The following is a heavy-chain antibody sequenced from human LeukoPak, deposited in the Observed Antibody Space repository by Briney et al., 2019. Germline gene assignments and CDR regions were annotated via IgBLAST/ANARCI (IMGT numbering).Heavy chain of an antibody. CDR2: IKSKADGGTT. CDR1: GFAFTNAW. D-gene: IGHD3-22*01. Sequence: GGSLRLSCAASGFAFTNAWMNWVRQAPGKGPEWVGRIKSKADGGTTTYAAPVRGRFTISRDDSKNMLYLQMISLKTEDTAVYYCTTASYDYYDSSGYSFGGFWGQGTLVTVSS. CDR3: TTASYDYYDSSGYSFGGF. V-gene: IGHV3-15*01. J-gene: IGHJ4*02.